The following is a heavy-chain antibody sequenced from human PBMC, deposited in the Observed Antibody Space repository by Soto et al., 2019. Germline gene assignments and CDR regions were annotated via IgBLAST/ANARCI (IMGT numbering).Heavy chain of an antibody. CDR1: GFTFSSYG. CDR2: IWYDGSNK. Sequence: GGSLRLSCAASGFTFSSYGMHWVRQAPGKGLEWVAVIWYDGSNKYYADSVKGRFTISRDNSKNTLYLQMNSLRAEDTAVYYCARDRSRNYDFWSGYWTHYYYYGMDVWGQGTTVTVSS. CDR3: ARDRSRNYDFWSGYWTHYYYYGMDV. V-gene: IGHV3-33*01. D-gene: IGHD3-3*01. J-gene: IGHJ6*02.